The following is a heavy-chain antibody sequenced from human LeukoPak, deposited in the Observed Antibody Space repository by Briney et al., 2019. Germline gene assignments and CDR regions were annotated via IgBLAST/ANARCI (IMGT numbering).Heavy chain of an antibody. J-gene: IGHJ6*03. CDR2: INWNGGST. Sequence: GGSLRLSCAASGFTFDDYGMSWVRQAPGKGLEWVSGINWNGGSTGYADSVKGRFTISRDNAKNSLYLQMNSLRAEDTALYYCAREEWRSYYGSGSYYTRLPWENYYYYYMDVWGKGTTVTISS. CDR1: GFTFDDYG. D-gene: IGHD3-10*01. CDR3: AREEWRSYYGSGSYYTRLPWENYYYYYMDV. V-gene: IGHV3-20*04.